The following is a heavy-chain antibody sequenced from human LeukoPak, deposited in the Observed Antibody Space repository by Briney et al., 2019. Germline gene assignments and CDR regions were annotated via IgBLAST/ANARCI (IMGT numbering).Heavy chain of an antibody. J-gene: IGHJ6*02. D-gene: IGHD2/OR15-2a*01. CDR3: ARGPFPNYYYGMDV. V-gene: IGHV4-34*01. CDR2: INHSGST. Sequence: SETLSLTCAVYGGPFSGYYWSWIRQPPGKGLEWIGEINHSGSTNYNPSLKSRVTISVDTSKNQFSLKLSSVTAADTAVYYCARGPFPNYYYGMDVWGQGTTVTVSS. CDR1: GGPFSGYY.